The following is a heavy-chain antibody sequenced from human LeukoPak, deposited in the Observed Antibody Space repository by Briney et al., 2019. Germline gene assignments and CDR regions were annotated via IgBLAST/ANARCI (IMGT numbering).Heavy chain of an antibody. J-gene: IGHJ6*03. CDR1: GYTFTSYG. V-gene: IGHV1-18*01. Sequence: ASVKVSCKASGYTFTSYGISWVRQAPGQGLEWMGWISAYNGNTNYAQKLQGRVTMTTETSTSTAYMELRSLRSDDTAVYYCARVGSGSPFFYYYYYMDVWGKGTTVTVSS. CDR2: ISAYNGNT. CDR3: ARVGSGSPFFYYYYYMDV. D-gene: IGHD3-10*01.